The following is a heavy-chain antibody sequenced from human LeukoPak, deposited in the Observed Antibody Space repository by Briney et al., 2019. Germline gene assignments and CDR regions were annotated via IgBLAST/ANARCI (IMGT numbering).Heavy chain of an antibody. CDR1: GYTFTAHY. Sequence: ASVKVSCRASGYTFTAHYMHWVRQAPGQGLEWMGWIDPNSGGTNYAQRFLGSVTMTGDTSINTAFMEVRRLRSDDTAIYYCARGRGTTMVRGVITNYLDLWGRGSLVTVSS. CDR2: IDPNSGGT. V-gene: IGHV1-2*02. J-gene: IGHJ2*01. CDR3: ARGRGTTMVRGVITNYLDL. D-gene: IGHD3-10*01.